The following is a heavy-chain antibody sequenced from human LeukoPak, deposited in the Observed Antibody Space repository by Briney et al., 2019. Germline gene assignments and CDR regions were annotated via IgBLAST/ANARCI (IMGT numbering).Heavy chain of an antibody. V-gene: IGHV4-38-2*02. CDR3: ARNHGSGRGEWFDP. D-gene: IGHD3-10*01. CDR2: VYHSGST. Sequence: SETLSLTCTVSGYFISSGYYWGWIRQPPGKGLEWIGSVYHSGSTYYNPSLKSRVSISVDTSKNQFSLKMSSVTAADTAVYYCARNHGSGRGEWFDPWGQGTLVTVSS. CDR1: GYFISSGYY. J-gene: IGHJ5*02.